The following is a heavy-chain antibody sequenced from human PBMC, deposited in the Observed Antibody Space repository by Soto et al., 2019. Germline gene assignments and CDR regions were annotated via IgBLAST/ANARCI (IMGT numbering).Heavy chain of an antibody. J-gene: IGHJ6*02. V-gene: IGHV3-23*01. CDR2: ISGSGGST. CDR1: GFTFSSYA. CDR3: AKDSLRITMVRGVYYYYYGMDV. Sequence: GGSLRLSCAASGFTFSSYAMSWVRQAPGKGLEWVSAISGSGGSTYYADSVKGRFTISRDNSKNTLYLQMNSLRAEDTAVYYCAKDSLRITMVRGVYYYYYGMDVWGQGTTVTVSS. D-gene: IGHD3-10*01.